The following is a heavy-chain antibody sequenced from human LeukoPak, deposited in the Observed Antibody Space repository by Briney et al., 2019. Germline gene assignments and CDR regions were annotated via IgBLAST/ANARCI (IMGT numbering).Heavy chain of an antibody. V-gene: IGHV3-30*06. J-gene: IGHJ3*02. CDR3: AREADGFDI. CDR1: GLTVSSYS. Sequence: GRSLRLACSASGLTVSSYSMDSVRQAPGNGLEWVALLAYDETFRYYADSVKSRFTISRDTAKTTLNLQMNSLTTEDTALYYCAREADGFDIWGQGTMVTVSS. CDR2: LAYDETFR.